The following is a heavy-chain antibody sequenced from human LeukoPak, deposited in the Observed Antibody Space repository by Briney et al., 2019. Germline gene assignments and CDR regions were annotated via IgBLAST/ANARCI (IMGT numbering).Heavy chain of an antibody. Sequence: SETLSLTCTVSGGSISSYYWSWIRQPPGKRLEWIGYIFYSGSTNYNPSLKSRVTISVDTSKNQFSLKLSSVTAADTAVYYCVRSDDFWSGYYGYWGQGTLVTVSS. CDR1: GGSISSYY. CDR2: IFYSGST. J-gene: IGHJ4*02. V-gene: IGHV4-59*01. CDR3: VRSDDFWSGYYGY. D-gene: IGHD3-3*01.